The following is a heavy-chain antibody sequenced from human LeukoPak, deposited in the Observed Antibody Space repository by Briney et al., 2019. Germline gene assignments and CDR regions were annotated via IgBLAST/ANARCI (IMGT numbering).Heavy chain of an antibody. CDR3: ASRCTNGVCTDWYFDL. D-gene: IGHD2-8*01. V-gene: IGHV1-69*04. Sequence: SVNVSCKASGGTFSSYAISWVRQAPGQGLEWMGRIIPIFGIANYAQKFQGRVTITADKSTSTAYMELSSLRSEDTAVYYCASRCTNGVCTDWYFDLWGRGTLVTVSS. J-gene: IGHJ2*01. CDR2: IIPIFGIA. CDR1: GGTFSSYA.